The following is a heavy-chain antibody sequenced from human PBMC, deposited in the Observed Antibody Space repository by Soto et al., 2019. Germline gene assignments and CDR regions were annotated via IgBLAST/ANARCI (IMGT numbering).Heavy chain of an antibody. CDR3: ARDEAWVTSVYYGMDV. CDR2: ISSSSSTI. J-gene: IGHJ6*02. V-gene: IGHV3-48*02. CDR1: GFTFSSYS. D-gene: IGHD1-26*01. Sequence: EVQLVESGGGLVQPGGSLRLSCAASGFTFSSYSMNWVRQAPGKGLEWVSYISSSSSTIYYADSVKGRFTISRDNAENSLYLQMNSLRDEDTAVYYCARDEAWVTSVYYGMDVWGQGTTVTVSS.